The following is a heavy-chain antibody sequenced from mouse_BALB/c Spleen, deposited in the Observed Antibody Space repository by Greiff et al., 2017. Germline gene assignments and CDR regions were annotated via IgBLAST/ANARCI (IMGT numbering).Heavy chain of an antibody. Sequence: EVKLVESGPGLVKPSQSLSLTCTVTGYSITSDYAWNWIRQFPGNKLEWMGYISYSGSTSYNPSLKSRISITRDTSKNQFFLQLNSVTTEDTATYYCARGGHRGAYWGQGTLVTVSA. J-gene: IGHJ3*01. CDR2: ISYSGST. CDR3: ARGGHRGAY. D-gene: IGHD3-1*01. CDR1: GYSITSDYA. V-gene: IGHV3-2*02.